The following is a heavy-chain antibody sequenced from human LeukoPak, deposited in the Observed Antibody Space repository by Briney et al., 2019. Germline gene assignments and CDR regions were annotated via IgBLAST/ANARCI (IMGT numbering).Heavy chain of an antibody. V-gene: IGHV3-53*01. CDR3: AKGKETSDWYNFDY. Sequence: PGGSLRLSCAASGFTVSSNYMSWVRQAPGKGLEWVSVIYSGGSTYYADSVKGRFTISRDNSKNTLYLQMNSLRAEDTAVYYCAKGKETSDWYNFDYWGQGTLVTVSS. CDR1: GFTVSSNY. J-gene: IGHJ4*02. CDR2: IYSGGST. D-gene: IGHD3-9*01.